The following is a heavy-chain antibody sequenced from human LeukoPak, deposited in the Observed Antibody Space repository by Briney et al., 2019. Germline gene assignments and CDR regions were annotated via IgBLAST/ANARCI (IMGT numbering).Heavy chain of an antibody. J-gene: IGHJ4*02. CDR2: IYTSGST. D-gene: IGHD3/OR15-3a*01. CDR3: ARVRGTGYSYYFDY. V-gene: IGHV4-4*07. CDR1: GGSISSYY. Sequence: PSETLSLTCTVSGGSISSYYWSWIRQPAGEGLEWIGRIYTSGSTNYNPSLKSRVTMSVDTSKNQFSLKLSSVTAADTAVYYCARVRGTGYSYYFDYWGQGTLVTVSS.